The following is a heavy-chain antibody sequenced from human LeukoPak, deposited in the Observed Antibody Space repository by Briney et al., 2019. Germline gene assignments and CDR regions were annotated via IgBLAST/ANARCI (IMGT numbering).Heavy chain of an antibody. CDR1: GFTVSSTY. CDR2: IYSGGRT. Sequence: GGPLRLSCAASGFTVSSTYMNWVRQAPGKGLEWVSVIYSGGRTYYGDSVQGRFTISRDRSKNTLYLQMNGLRTEDTAVYYCAREGTSTSSYDYWGQGTLVTVSS. J-gene: IGHJ4*02. V-gene: IGHV3-53*01. CDR3: AREGTSTSSYDY. D-gene: IGHD2-2*01.